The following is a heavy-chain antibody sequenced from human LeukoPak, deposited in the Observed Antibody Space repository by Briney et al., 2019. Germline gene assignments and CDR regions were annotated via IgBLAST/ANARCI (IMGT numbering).Heavy chain of an antibody. J-gene: IGHJ6*03. CDR2: IYTSGST. V-gene: IGHV4-4*07. D-gene: IGHD2-2*01. Sequence: SETLSLTCTVSGGSISSYCWSWIRQPAGKGLEWFGRIYTSGSTNYNPSLKSRVTMSVDTSKNQFSLKLSSVTAADTAVYYCAREIVVVPAAPYYYYYYYMDVWGKGTTVTVSS. CDR1: GGSISSYC. CDR3: AREIVVVPAAPYYYYYYYMDV.